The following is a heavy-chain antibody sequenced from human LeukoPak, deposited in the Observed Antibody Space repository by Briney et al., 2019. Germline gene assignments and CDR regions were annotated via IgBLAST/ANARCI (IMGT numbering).Heavy chain of an antibody. CDR1: GGSFSGYY. Sequence: SETLSLTCAVYGGSFSGYYWSWIRQPPGKGLEWIGEINHSGSTNYNPSLKSRVTISVDTSKNQFSLKLSSVTAADTAVYYCARGRFLEWLLFLGTLAFDIWGQGTMVTVSS. CDR3: ARGRFLEWLLFLGTLAFDI. V-gene: IGHV4-34*01. CDR2: INHSGST. D-gene: IGHD3-3*01. J-gene: IGHJ3*02.